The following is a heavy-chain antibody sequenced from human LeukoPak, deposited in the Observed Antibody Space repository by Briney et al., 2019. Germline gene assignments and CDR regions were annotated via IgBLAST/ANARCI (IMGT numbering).Heavy chain of an antibody. CDR1: GLTFSSHW. J-gene: IGHJ4*02. CDR2: ITNDGSST. CDR3: ARTPPDSGYDYYFDY. V-gene: IGHV3-74*01. D-gene: IGHD5-12*01. Sequence: PGGSLRLSCAASGLTFSSHWMHWVRQAPGKGLVWVSRITNDGSSTTYADSVKGRFTISRDNAKNMLYLQVNSLRAEDTAVYYCARTPPDSGYDYYFDYWGQGTLVTVSS.